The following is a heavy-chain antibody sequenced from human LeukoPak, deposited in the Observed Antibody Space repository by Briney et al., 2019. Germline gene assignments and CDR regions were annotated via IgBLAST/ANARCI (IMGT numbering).Heavy chain of an antibody. CDR3: ARVAVGYSYGYPFDY. CDR1: GFTFSSYG. Sequence: GGSLRLSCAASGFTFSSYGMHWVRQAPGKGLEWVAVIWYDGSNKYYADSVKGRFTISRDNSKNTLYLQMNSLRAEDTAVYYCARVAVGYSYGYPFDYWGQGTLVSVSS. V-gene: IGHV3-33*01. D-gene: IGHD5-18*01. CDR2: IWYDGSNK. J-gene: IGHJ4*02.